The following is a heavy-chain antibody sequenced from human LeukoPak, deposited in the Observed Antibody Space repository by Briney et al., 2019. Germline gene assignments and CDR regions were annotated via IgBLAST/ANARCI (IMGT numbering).Heavy chain of an antibody. Sequence: GASVKVSCKASGYTFTDYYMHWVRQAPGQGLEWMGWFNPNSGGTIYAQKFQGRVTITADKSTSTAYMELSSLRSEDTAVYYCARDPPGPHDFWSGYFDYWGQGTLVTVSS. J-gene: IGHJ4*02. V-gene: IGHV1-2*02. CDR1: GYTFTDYY. D-gene: IGHD3-3*01. CDR2: FNPNSGGT. CDR3: ARDPPGPHDFWSGYFDY.